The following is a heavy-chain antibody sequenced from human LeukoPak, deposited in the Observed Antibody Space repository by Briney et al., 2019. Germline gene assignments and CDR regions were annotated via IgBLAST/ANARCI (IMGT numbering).Heavy chain of an antibody. J-gene: IGHJ6*02. CDR2: INPSGGST. CDR1: GYTFTSYY. D-gene: IGHD2-2*01. CDR3: ARQLPSIDLYYYGMDV. Sequence: ASVKVSCKASGYTFTSYYMHWVRQAPGQGLEWMGIINPSGGSTSYAQKFQGRVTMTRDTSTSTVYMELSSLRSEDTAVYYCARQLPSIDLYYYGMDVWGQGTTVTVSS. V-gene: IGHV1-46*01.